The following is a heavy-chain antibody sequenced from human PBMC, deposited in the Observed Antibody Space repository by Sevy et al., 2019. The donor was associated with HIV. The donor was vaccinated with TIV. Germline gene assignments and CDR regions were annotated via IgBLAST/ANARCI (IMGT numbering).Heavy chain of an antibody. V-gene: IGHV3-7*01. J-gene: IGHJ4*02. CDR3: ARSSGVIGAAAGLYPFDY. D-gene: IGHD6-13*01. Sequence: GGSLRRSCAASGFTFSSYWMSWVRQAPGKGLEWVANIKQDGSGKYYVDSVKGRLTISRDNAKNSLSLQMNSLRAEDTAVYYCARSSGVIGAAAGLYPFDYWGQGTLVTVSS. CDR1: GFTFSSYW. CDR2: IKQDGSGK.